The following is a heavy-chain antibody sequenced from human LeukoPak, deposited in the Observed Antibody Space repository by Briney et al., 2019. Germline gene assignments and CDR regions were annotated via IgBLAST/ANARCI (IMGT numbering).Heavy chain of an antibody. CDR1: GGSISSGDYY. CDR2: IYYSGST. J-gene: IGHJ4*02. CDR3: ARSSYYAPLDY. V-gene: IGHV4-30-4*08. D-gene: IGHD2/OR15-2a*01. Sequence: SETLSLTCTVSGGSISSGDYYWGWIRQPPGKGLEWIGYIYYSGSTYYNPSLKSRVTISVDTSKNQFSLKLSSVTAADTAVYYCARSSYYAPLDYWGQGTLVTVSS.